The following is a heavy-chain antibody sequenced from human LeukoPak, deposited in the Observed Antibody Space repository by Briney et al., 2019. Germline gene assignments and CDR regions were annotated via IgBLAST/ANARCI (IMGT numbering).Heavy chain of an antibody. Sequence: SETLSLTCAVYGGSFSGYYWSWIRQPPGKGLEWIGEINHSGSTNYNPSLKSRVTISVDTSKNQFSLKLSSVTAADTAVYYCARRTKLLSSRVWFDPWGQGTLVTVSS. J-gene: IGHJ5*02. CDR3: ARRTKLLSSRVWFDP. CDR2: INHSGST. D-gene: IGHD2-2*01. V-gene: IGHV4-34*01. CDR1: GGSFSGYY.